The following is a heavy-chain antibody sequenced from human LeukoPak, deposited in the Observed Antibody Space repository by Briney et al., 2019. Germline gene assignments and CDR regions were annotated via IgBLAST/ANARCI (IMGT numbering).Heavy chain of an antibody. Sequence: PGGSLRLSCEASGFTVSSNYMSWVRQAPGKGLEWVSVIYSGGSTYYADSAKGRFTISRDNSKNTLYLQMNSLRAEDTAVYYCARDDYDSSGYGDYYGMDVWGQGTTVTVSS. D-gene: IGHD3-22*01. CDR3: ARDDYDSSGYGDYYGMDV. CDR2: IYSGGST. V-gene: IGHV3-53*01. J-gene: IGHJ6*02. CDR1: GFTVSSNY.